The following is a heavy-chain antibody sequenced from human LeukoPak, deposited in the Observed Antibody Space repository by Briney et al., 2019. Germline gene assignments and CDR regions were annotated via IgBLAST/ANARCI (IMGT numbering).Heavy chain of an antibody. D-gene: IGHD5-12*01. CDR3: GRGGYDLNFDY. CDR2: VNHSGNT. CDR1: VGSFSGYF. J-gene: IGHJ4*02. Sequence: PSETLSLTCAVSVGSFSGYFWNWIRQPPGKGLEWIGEVNHSGNTNYNPSLKSRVTISIDTSKNHLPLKLSSVTAADTAVYFCGRGGYDLNFDYWGQGALVTVSS. V-gene: IGHV4-34*01.